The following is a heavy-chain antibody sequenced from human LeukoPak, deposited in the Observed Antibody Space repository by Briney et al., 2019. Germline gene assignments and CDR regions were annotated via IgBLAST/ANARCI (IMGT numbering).Heavy chain of an antibody. V-gene: IGHV1-46*01. CDR2: INPSGGSA. CDR3: ARGHRITIFGVVSPFDAFDI. Sequence: GASVKVSCKASGYTFTSYFMHWVRQAPGQGLEWMGIINPSGGSATYAQKFQGRVTMTRDTSTSTVYMELSSLRSEDTAVYYCARGHRITIFGVVSPFDAFDIWGQGTMVTVSS. J-gene: IGHJ3*02. D-gene: IGHD3-3*01. CDR1: GYTFTSYF.